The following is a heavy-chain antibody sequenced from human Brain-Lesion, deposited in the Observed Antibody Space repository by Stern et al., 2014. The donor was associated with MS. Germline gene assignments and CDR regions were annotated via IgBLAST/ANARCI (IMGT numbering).Heavy chain of an antibody. J-gene: IGHJ4*02. CDR3: ARGAGVFDS. V-gene: IGHV4-39*02. Sequence: VQLVESGPGLVKPSETLSLTCTVSGGSIGSSSYYWGWIRQPPGKGLEWIGNIFYTGSTFYDPSLKSRVTISVDTSTNHFSPSLTSVTAADTAVYYCARGAGVFDSWGQGTLVTVSP. D-gene: IGHD6-19*01. CDR1: GGSIGSSSYY. CDR2: IFYTGST.